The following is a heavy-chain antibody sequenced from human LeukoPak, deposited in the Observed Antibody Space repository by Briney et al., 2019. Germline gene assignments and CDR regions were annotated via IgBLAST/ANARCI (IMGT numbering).Heavy chain of an antibody. CDR1: GGSISSGGYY. CDR2: IYYSGST. Sequence: PSETLSLTCTVSGGSISSGGYYWSWIRQHPGKGLEWIGYIYYSGSTYYSASLKSRVTISVDTSKNQFSLKLSSVTAADTAVYYCATEDIVATGHFDYWGQGTLVTVSS. CDR3: ATEDIVATGHFDY. D-gene: IGHD5-12*01. J-gene: IGHJ4*02. V-gene: IGHV4-31*03.